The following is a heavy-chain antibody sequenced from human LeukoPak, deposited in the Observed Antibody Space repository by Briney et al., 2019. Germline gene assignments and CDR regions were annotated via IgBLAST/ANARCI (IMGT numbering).Heavy chain of an antibody. D-gene: IGHD3-10*01. V-gene: IGHV3-7*03. CDR2: IKQDGSEK. CDR3: ARDAAWFGELLDAFDS. J-gene: IGHJ3*02. Sequence: GGSLRLSCAASGFTFSSYWMSWVRQAPGKGLEWVANIKQDGSEKYYADSVKGRFTISRDNAKNSLYLQMNSLRAEDTAVYYCARDAAWFGELLDAFDSWGQGTMVTVSS. CDR1: GFTFSSYW.